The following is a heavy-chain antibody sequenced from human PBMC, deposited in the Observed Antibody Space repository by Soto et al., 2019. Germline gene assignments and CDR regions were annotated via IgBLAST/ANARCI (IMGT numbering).Heavy chain of an antibody. CDR3: VIHDNPISLTH. CDR2: IGLYHTLT. V-gene: IGHV1-18*04. Sequence: QIQMVQSGAEVKKPGASVKVSCQTSGYNFLDYGIDWVRQAPGQDLQWMGWIGLYHTLTKYTPQFQDRVTITSDTSTRTVYMELRSLRSDDTATYYCVIHDNPISLTHWGPGTRSTVSA. D-gene: IGHD3-22*01. J-gene: IGHJ4*02. CDR1: GYNFLDYG.